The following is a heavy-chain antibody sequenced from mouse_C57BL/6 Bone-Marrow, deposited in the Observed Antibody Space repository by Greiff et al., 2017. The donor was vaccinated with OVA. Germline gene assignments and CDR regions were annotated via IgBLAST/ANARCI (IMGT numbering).Heavy chain of an antibody. J-gene: IGHJ1*03. CDR3: ARDGYYRYWYFDV. Sequence: QVQLQQPGAELVMPGASVRLSCKASGYTFTSYWMHWVKQRPGQGLEWIGEIDPSDSYTNYNQKFKGKSTLTVDKSSSTAYMQLSSLTSEDSAVYYYARDGYYRYWYFDVWGTGTTVTVSS. CDR1: GYTFTSYW. V-gene: IGHV1-69*01. CDR2: IDPSDSYT. D-gene: IGHD2-3*01.